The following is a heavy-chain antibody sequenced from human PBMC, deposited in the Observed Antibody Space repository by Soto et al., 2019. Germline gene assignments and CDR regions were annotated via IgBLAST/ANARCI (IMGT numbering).Heavy chain of an antibody. CDR2: TYYRSKWYN. CDR3: ARDHFCISRGGSCYDGMDV. J-gene: IGHJ6*02. V-gene: IGHV6-1*01. D-gene: IGHD2-15*01. CDR1: GDSVSNNSAA. Sequence: SPNLSHPCAISGDSVSNNSAAWNWIRPSPSRGLEWLGRTYYRSKWYNDYAVSVKSRITINPDTSKNQFSLQLNSVTPEDTAVYYCARDHFCISRGGSCYDGMDVWGQGTTVTSP.